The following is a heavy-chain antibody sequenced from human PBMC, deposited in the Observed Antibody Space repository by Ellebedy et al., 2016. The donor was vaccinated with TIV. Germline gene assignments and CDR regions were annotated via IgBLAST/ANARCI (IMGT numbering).Heavy chain of an antibody. D-gene: IGHD4-17*01. CDR3: VKHIGRDYGDRMDY. J-gene: IGHJ4*02. CDR1: GVTLSNYA. CDR2: ISGSGGST. Sequence: GEFLKISCAASGVTLSNYAMNWVRQAPGKGLEWVSDISGSGGSTNYADSVRGRFSISRDNSKNTVYLQMNSLRAEDTAIYYCVKHIGRDYGDRMDYWGQGTLVTVSS. V-gene: IGHV3-23*01.